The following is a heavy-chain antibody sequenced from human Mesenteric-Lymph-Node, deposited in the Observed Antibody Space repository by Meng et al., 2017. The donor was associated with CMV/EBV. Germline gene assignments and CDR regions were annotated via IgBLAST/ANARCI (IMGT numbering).Heavy chain of an antibody. J-gene: IGHJ4*02. CDR1: YSFSNCW. Sequence: YSFSNCWIGWVRKMPGKGLEWMGIIYPGDSDIRYSPSFQGQVTISADKSISTAYLQWSSVKASDTAMYYCARPRNYASGTYEAYYFDYWGQGTLVTVSS. V-gene: IGHV5-51*01. D-gene: IGHD3-10*01. CDR2: IYPGDSDI. CDR3: ARPRNYASGTYEAYYFDY.